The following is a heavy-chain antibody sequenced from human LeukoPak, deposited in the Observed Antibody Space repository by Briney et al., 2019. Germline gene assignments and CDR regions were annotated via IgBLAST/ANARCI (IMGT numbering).Heavy chain of an antibody. CDR3: ARGYFGMLDFDY. J-gene: IGHJ4*02. D-gene: IGHD3-9*01. CDR2: IYYNGNT. V-gene: IGHV4-59*07. CDR1: GGSISTYC. Sequence: SYTLSLTRTVSGGSISTYCWTWIRLPPATGLDWTGNIYYNGNTNYNPSLRSRLTMSVDTSKNQFSLKLTSVTAADTAVYYCARGYFGMLDFDYWGQGTLVAVSS.